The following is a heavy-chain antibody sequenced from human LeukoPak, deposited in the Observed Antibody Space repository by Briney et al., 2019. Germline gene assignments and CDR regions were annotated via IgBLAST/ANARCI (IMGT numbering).Heavy chain of an antibody. CDR2: INHSGST. CDR3: AGLNPFKGYCSSTSCYSRWFDP. Sequence: SETLSLTCAVYGGSFSGYYWSWIRQPPGKGLEWIGEINHSGSTNYNPSLKSRVTISVDTSKNQFSLKLSSVTAADTAVYYCAGLNPFKGYCSSTSCYSRWFDPWGQGTLVTVSS. D-gene: IGHD2-2*01. CDR1: GGSFSGYY. J-gene: IGHJ5*02. V-gene: IGHV4-34*01.